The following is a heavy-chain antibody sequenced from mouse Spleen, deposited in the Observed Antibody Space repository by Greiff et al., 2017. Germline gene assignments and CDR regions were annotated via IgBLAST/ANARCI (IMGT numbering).Heavy chain of an antibody. J-gene: IGHJ3*01. V-gene: IGHV1S22*01. CDR1: GYTFTSYW. D-gene: IGHD4-1*01. Sequence: LQQPGSELVRPGASVKLSCKASGYTFTSYWMHWVKQRPGQGLEWIGNIYPGSGSTNYDEKFKSKATLTVDTSSSTAYMQLSSLTSEDSAVYYCTRSGLNWDGSWFAYWGQGTLVTVSA. CDR2: IYPGSGST. CDR3: TRSGLNWDGSWFAY.